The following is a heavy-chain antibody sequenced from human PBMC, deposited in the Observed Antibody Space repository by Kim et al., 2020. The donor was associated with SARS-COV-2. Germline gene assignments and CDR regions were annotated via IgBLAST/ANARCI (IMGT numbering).Heavy chain of an antibody. CDR1: GFTFDDYA. J-gene: IGHJ3*02. CDR2: ISWNSGSI. Sequence: GGSLRLSCAASGFTFDDYAMHWVRQAPGKGLEWVSGISWNSGSIGYADSVKGRFTISRDNAKNSLYLQMNSLRAEDTALYYCAKPQGSGRLRTSDIWGQGTMVTVSS. CDR3: AKPQGSGRLRTSDI. V-gene: IGHV3-9*01. D-gene: IGHD3-10*01.